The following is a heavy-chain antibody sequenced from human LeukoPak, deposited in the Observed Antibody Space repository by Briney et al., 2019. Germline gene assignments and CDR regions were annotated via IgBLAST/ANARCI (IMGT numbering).Heavy chain of an antibody. Sequence: SVKVSCKASGGTFSSCAISWVRQAPGQGLEWMGGIIPIFGTANYAQKFQGRVTITADESTSTAYMELSSLRSEDTAVYYCARSTITMIVEGFDIWGQGTMVTVSS. D-gene: IGHD3-22*01. CDR2: IIPIFGTA. CDR3: ARSTITMIVEGFDI. V-gene: IGHV1-69*01. CDR1: GGTFSSCA. J-gene: IGHJ3*02.